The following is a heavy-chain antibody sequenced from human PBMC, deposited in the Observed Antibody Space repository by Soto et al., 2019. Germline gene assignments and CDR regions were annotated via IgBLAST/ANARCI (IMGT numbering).Heavy chain of an antibody. D-gene: IGHD6-19*01. Sequence: EVQLVESGGGLVQPGRSLRLTCAASGFSFGDYGMHWVRHTPGKGLEWVSGIGWNGATVVYADSVKGRFTASRDNAKNWLYLQMNGLRPEDTALYYCGKDMQWLGLTVQIDSWGQGALVTVSS. CDR2: IGWNGATV. V-gene: IGHV3-9*01. CDR3: GKDMQWLGLTVQIDS. J-gene: IGHJ5*01. CDR1: GFSFGDYG.